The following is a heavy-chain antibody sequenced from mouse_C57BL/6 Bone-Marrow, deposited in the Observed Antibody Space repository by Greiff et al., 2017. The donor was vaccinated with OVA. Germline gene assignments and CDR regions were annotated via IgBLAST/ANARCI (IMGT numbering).Heavy chain of an antibody. CDR2: INPYNGGT. J-gene: IGHJ4*01. D-gene: IGHD1-1*01. V-gene: IGHV1-19*01. CDR3: LIYYYGSSSYYYAMDY. Sequence: VQLQQSGPVLVKPGASVKMSCKASGYTFTDYYMNWVKQSHGKSLEWIGVINPYNGGTSYNQKFKGKATLTVDKSSSTAYMELNSLTSEDSAVYYCLIYYYGSSSYYYAMDYWGQGTSVTVSS. CDR1: GYTFTDYY.